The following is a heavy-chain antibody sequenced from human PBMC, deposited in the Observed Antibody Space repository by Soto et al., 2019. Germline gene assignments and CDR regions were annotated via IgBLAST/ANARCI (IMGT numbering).Heavy chain of an antibody. Sequence: EVQLVESGGGLVKPGGSLRLSCAASGFTFSSYSMNWVRQAPGKGLEWVSSISSSSSYIYYADSVKGRFTISRDNAKNSLYLQMNSLRAEDTAVYYCASMGRWLRLLDCWGQGTLVTVSS. CDR1: GFTFSSYS. V-gene: IGHV3-21*01. D-gene: IGHD5-12*01. CDR2: ISSSSSYI. J-gene: IGHJ4*02. CDR3: ASMGRWLRLLDC.